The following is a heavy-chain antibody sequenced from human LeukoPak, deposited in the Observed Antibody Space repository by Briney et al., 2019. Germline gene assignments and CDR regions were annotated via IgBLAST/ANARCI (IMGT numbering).Heavy chain of an antibody. CDR2: IYSGGST. CDR3: AGEYDHVWGSYRYPVDY. D-gene: IGHD3-16*02. CDR1: GFTVSSNY. Sequence: PGGSLRLSCAASGFTVSSNYMSWVRQAPGKGLEWVSVIYSGGSTYYADSVKGRFTISRDNSKNTLYLQMNSLRAEDTAVYYCAGEYDHVWGSYRYPVDYWGQGTLVTVSS. V-gene: IGHV3-53*01. J-gene: IGHJ4*02.